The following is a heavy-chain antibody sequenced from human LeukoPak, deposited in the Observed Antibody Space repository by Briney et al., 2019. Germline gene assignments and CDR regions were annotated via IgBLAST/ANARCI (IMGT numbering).Heavy chain of an antibody. Sequence: PGGSLRLSCAASGFTIRSFWMSWVRQAPGKGLEWVANIKQDGSERYYMDSVKGRFTISRDNAKNSLYLRLSSLRAEDTAVYYCAREPYYYYYYMDVWGKGTTVTVSS. J-gene: IGHJ6*03. CDR3: AREPYYYYYYMDV. CDR2: IKQDGSER. CDR1: GFTIRSFW. V-gene: IGHV3-7*01.